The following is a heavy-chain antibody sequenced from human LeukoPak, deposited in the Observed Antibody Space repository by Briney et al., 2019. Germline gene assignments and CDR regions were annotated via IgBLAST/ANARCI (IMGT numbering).Heavy chain of an antibody. D-gene: IGHD4-17*01. J-gene: IGHJ4*02. CDR2: IWSDGSNK. Sequence: GGSLRLSCAASGITFSTSGMHWVRQAPGKGLEWVAFIWSDGSNKYHADSVKGRFTISRDNSKDTLYLQMNSLRAEDTAVYYCARDRGTTCIDNWGQGALVTVSS. CDR3: ARDRGTTCIDN. V-gene: IGHV3-33*01. CDR1: GITFSTSG.